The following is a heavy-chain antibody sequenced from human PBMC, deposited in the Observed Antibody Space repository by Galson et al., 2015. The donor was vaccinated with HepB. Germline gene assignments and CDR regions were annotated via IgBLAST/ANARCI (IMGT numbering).Heavy chain of an antibody. V-gene: IGHV3-21*01. D-gene: IGHD3-10*01. CDR3: VRGGPGTYSPFEH. CDR1: GFNFSDYS. CDR2: ISWSGNYI. J-gene: IGHJ4*02. Sequence: SLRLSCAVSGFNFSDYSMTWVRQAPGKGLEWVSLISWSGNYIYYTDSVKGRFTISRDNARKSLYLQMNSLRAEDTALYYCVRGGPGTYSPFEHWGQGTLVTVSS.